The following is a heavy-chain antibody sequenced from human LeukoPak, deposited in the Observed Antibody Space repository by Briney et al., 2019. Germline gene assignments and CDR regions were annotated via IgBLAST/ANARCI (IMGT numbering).Heavy chain of an antibody. Sequence: GGSLRLSCAASGFTFSSYAMHWVRQAPGKGLEWVAVISYDGSNKYYADSVKGRFTISRDNSKNTLYLQMNSLRAEDTAVYYCARFDIVVVVAATGALDYWGQGTLVTASS. D-gene: IGHD2-15*01. CDR1: GFTFSSYA. CDR2: ISYDGSNK. J-gene: IGHJ4*02. V-gene: IGHV3-30-3*01. CDR3: ARFDIVVVVAATGALDY.